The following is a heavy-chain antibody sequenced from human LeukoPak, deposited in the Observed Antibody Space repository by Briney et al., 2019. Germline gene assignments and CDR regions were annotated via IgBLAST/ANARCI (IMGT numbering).Heavy chain of an antibody. J-gene: IGHJ4*02. V-gene: IGHV1-69*05. D-gene: IGHD3-3*01. Sequence: SVRVSCKAYGGTFSSYAISWVRQAPGQGLEWMGGIIPIFGTANYAQKFQGRVTITTDESTSTAYMELSSLRSEDTAVYYCASGHVGITIFGVVIIDWGQGTLVTVSS. CDR1: GGTFSSYA. CDR3: ASGHVGITIFGVVIID. CDR2: IIPIFGTA.